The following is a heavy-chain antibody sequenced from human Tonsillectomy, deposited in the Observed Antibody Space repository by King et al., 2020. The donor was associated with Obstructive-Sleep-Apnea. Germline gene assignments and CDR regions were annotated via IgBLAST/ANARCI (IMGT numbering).Heavy chain of an antibody. V-gene: IGHV4-59*08. CDR2: LYFSGST. CDR3: ATSPKSAACLGRLDP. J-gene: IGHJ5*02. D-gene: IGHD6-6*01. Sequence: QLQESGPGLVKPSETLSLTCNVSGDSISNYYWSWIRQPPGKGLEWIGYLYFSGSTNYNPSLKSRLTISVDTSKNQLSLRLSSVTAADTGVYYCATSPKSAACLGRLDPWGQGTLVIVSS. CDR1: GDSISNYY.